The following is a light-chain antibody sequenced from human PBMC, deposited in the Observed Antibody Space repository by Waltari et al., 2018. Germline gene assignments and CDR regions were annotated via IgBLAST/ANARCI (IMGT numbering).Light chain of an antibody. CDR3: QQVNSYPRT. Sequence: IQLTQSPSSLSASVGDSVTITCRASQDIGFSLAWFPQKPGRAPDRLIYTASTLQRGVPSRFSGSGSGTHFTLTIGSLHPEDFAAYFCQQVNSYPRTFGQGTRLEIK. J-gene: IGKJ5*01. CDR1: QDIGFS. V-gene: IGKV1-9*01. CDR2: TAS.